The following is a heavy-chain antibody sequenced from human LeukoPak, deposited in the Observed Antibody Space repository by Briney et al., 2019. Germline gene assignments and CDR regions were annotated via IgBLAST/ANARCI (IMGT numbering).Heavy chain of an antibody. CDR1: GDSISSSY. J-gene: IGHJ3*02. CDR2: IHHSGRT. Sequence: SDTLSLTRTVSGDSISSSYWSWIRQPPGKGLEWIGYIHHSGRTNYKPSLKSRVTIFVDTSNNQFSLRRTSLIAADTAMYYCVRGYYDSGGDSNPFDIWGQGTMVTVSS. D-gene: IGHD3-22*01. CDR3: VRGYYDSGGDSNPFDI. V-gene: IGHV4-59*03.